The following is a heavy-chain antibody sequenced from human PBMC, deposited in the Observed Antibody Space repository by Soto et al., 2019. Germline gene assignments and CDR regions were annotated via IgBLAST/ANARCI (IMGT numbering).Heavy chain of an antibody. Sequence: QLQLQESGSGLVKPSQTLSLTCAVSGGSISSGGYSWSWIRQPPGKGLEWIGYIYHSGSTYYNPSLKSRVTISVDWSKNQLSLKLSSVTAADTAKYSCARGRTTVTTYDYWGHGTRVTVSS. CDR3: ARGRTTVTTYDY. CDR2: IYHSGST. V-gene: IGHV4-30-2*01. D-gene: IGHD4-17*01. J-gene: IGHJ4*01. CDR1: GGSISSGGYS.